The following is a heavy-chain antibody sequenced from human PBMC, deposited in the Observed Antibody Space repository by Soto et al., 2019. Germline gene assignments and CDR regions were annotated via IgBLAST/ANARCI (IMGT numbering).Heavy chain of an antibody. CDR2: ISVFNGDT. CDR3: ATKDDHKDGQPYYYGMDV. Sequence: ASVKVSCKALGYTSSSYGINWVRQAPGQGLEWMGWISVFNGDTKYAQKFQGRVAITKDPGTSTAHMELRSLRSDDAAVYFCATKDDHKDGQPYYYGMDVWGQGTTVTVSS. D-gene: IGHD3-16*01. J-gene: IGHJ6*02. CDR1: GYTSSSYG. V-gene: IGHV1-18*01.